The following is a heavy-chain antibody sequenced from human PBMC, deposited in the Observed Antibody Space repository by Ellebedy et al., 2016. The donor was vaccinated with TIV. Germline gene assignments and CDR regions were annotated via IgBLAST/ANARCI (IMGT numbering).Heavy chain of an antibody. V-gene: IGHV3-9*01. CDR1: GFTFDDYA. CDR2: ISWNSGSI. J-gene: IGHJ4*02. CDR3: ARDCSSGGTCFFDY. Sequence: SLKISXAASGFTFDDYAVHWVRQAPGKGLEWVSGISWNSGSIGYADSVKGRFTISRDNAKNSLYLQMNSLRVEDTAVYYCARDCSSGGTCFFDYWGQGTLVIVSS. D-gene: IGHD2-15*01.